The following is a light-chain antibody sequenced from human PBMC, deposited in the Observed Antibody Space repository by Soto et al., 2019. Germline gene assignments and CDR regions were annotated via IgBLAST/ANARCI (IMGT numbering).Light chain of an antibody. V-gene: IGKV3-20*01. J-gene: IGKJ4*01. CDR3: QQYGRLPLS. CDR1: QSLTNSF. CDR2: GAS. Sequence: EILLTQSPGTLSLSPGDRATLSCRASQSLTNSFLAWYQQQPGQAPRLLISGASIRATDIPDRFSGSGSGTDFTLTISRLEPEDFAVYFCQQYGRLPLSFGGGTKEEIK.